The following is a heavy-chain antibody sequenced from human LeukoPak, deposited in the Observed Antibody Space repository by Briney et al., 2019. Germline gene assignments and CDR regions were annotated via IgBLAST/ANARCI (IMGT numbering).Heavy chain of an antibody. D-gene: IGHD1-1*01. CDR2: IKSKTDGGTT. CDR3: TTLPMEYYYYYGMDV. Sequence: PGRSLRLSCAASGFTFSNAWISWVRQAPGKGLEWVGRIKSKTDGGTTDYAAPVKGRFTISRDDSKNTLYLQMNSLKTEDTAVYYCTTLPMEYYYYYGMDVWGQGTTVTVSS. CDR1: GFTFSNAW. V-gene: IGHV3-15*01. J-gene: IGHJ6*02.